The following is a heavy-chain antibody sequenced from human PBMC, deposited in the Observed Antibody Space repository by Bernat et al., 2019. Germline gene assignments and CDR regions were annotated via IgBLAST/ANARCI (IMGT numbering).Heavy chain of an antibody. CDR3: ASRSPPHCGSTSCYFEYGMDV. Sequence: QVQLVQSGAEVKKPGSSVKVSCKASGGTFSSYAISWVRQAPGQGLEWMGRIIPILGIANYAQKFQGRVTITADKSTSTAYMELSSLRSEDTAVYYCASRSPPHCGSTSCYFEYGMDVWGQGTTVTVYS. D-gene: IGHD2-2*01. V-gene: IGHV1-69*04. J-gene: IGHJ6*02. CDR2: IIPILGIA. CDR1: GGTFSSYA.